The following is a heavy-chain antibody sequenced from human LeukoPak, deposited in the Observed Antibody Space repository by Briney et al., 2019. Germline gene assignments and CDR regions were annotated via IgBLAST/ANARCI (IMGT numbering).Heavy chain of an antibody. CDR3: AARSDILTGYVY. V-gene: IGHV4-30-2*01. CDR1: GGSISSGGYS. J-gene: IGHJ4*02. Sequence: SETLSLTCAVSGGSISSGGYSWSWIRQPPGKGLEWIGYIYHSGSTYYNTSLKSRVTISVDRSKNQFSLKLSSVTAADTAVYYCAARSDILTGYVYWGQGTLVTVSS. D-gene: IGHD3-9*01. CDR2: IYHSGST.